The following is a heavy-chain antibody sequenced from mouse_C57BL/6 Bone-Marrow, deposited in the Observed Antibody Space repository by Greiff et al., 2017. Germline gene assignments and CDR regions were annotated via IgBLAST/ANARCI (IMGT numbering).Heavy chain of an antibody. Sequence: DVKLVESGGGLVKPGGSLKLSCAASGFTFSSYAMSWVRQTPEKRLEWVATISDGGSYTYYPDNVKGRFTISIDNAKNNLYLQMSHLKSEDTAMYYCARPGSSYWYFDVWGTGTTVTVSS. CDR2: ISDGGSYT. CDR1: GFTFSSYA. J-gene: IGHJ1*03. D-gene: IGHD1-1*01. V-gene: IGHV5-4*03. CDR3: ARPGSSYWYFDV.